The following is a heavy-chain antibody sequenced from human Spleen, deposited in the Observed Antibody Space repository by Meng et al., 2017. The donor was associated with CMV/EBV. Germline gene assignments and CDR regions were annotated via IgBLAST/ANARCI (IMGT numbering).Heavy chain of an antibody. J-gene: IGHJ4*02. CDR1: GFSFSNYA. V-gene: IGHV3-23*03. D-gene: IGHD3-3*01. CDR3: AKGRFLEWYFFES. CDR2: IYSGRSGT. Sequence: GGSLRLSCAVSGFSFSNYAVSWVRQAPGKGLEWVSVIYSGRSGTYYADSVKGRFTISRDNSKNTVYLQMNDLRAEDTAVYYCAKGRFLEWYFFESWGQGTLVTVSS.